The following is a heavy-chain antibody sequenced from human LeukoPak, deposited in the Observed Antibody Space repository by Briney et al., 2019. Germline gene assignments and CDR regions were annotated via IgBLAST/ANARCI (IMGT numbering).Heavy chain of an antibody. V-gene: IGHV4-61*02. CDR1: GGSISSGSYY. CDR3: ARYMITFGGVPNWFDP. Sequence: PSETLSLTCTVSGGSISSGSYYWSWIRQPAGKGLEWIGRIYTSGSTNYNPSLKSRVTISVDTSKNQFSLKLSSVTAADTAVYYCARYMITFGGVPNWFDPWGQGTLVTVSS. J-gene: IGHJ5*02. CDR2: IYTSGST. D-gene: IGHD3-16*01.